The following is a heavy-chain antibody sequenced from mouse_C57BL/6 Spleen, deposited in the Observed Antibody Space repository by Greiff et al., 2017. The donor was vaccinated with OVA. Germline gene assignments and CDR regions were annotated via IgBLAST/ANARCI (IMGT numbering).Heavy chain of an antibody. J-gene: IGHJ4*01. CDR1: GYSFTSGYF. CDR3: ARFCYAMDY. CDR2: ISYDGSH. V-gene: IGHV3-6*01. Sequence: EVKLQESGPGLVQPSQSLSLTCSVTGYSFTSGYFWYWLRQFPGNLLEWMGYISYDGSHNSNSSLTNLISITRDTSNNQFFLKLNSVTTVDTATYYSARFCYAMDYWGQGTSVTVSA.